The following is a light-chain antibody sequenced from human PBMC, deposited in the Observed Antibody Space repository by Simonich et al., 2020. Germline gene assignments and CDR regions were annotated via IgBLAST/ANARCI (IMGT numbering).Light chain of an antibody. J-gene: IGKJ1*01. CDR1: QGISNY. V-gene: IGKV1-17*03. Sequence: DIQMTQSPSAMSASVGDRVTITSRASQGISNYLAWFEQKPGKVPKRLIYDASSLQSGVPSRFSGSGSGTEFTLPISSLQPEDFATYYCLQHNSYPWTFGQGTKVEIK. CDR2: DAS. CDR3: LQHNSYPWT.